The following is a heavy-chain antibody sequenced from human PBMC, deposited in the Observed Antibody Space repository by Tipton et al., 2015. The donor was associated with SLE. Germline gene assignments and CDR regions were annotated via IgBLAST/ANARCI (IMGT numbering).Heavy chain of an antibody. D-gene: IGHD3/OR15-3a*01. CDR3: ARGWRPGTGYYYYYYMDV. V-gene: IGHV4-34*01. Sequence: TLSLTCAVYGGSFSGYYWSWIRQPPGKGLEWIGEINHSGSTNYNPSLKSRVTISVGTSKNQFSLKLSSVTAADTAVYYCARGWRPGTGYYYYYYMDVWGKGTTVTVSS. CDR1: GGSFSGYY. CDR2: INHSGST. J-gene: IGHJ6*03.